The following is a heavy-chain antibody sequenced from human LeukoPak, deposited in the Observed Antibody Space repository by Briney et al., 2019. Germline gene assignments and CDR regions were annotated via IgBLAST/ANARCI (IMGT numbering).Heavy chain of an antibody. J-gene: IGHJ4*02. Sequence: PGGSLRLSCAASGFTFSNYWMSWVRQAPGKGLEWVANINQDESERYYVDSVKGRFTISRDNAKNSLYLQMNSLRAEDTAVYYCARDLTSSVLPSLWGQGTLVTVSS. CDR3: ARDLTSSVLPSL. V-gene: IGHV3-7*01. D-gene: IGHD2-21*02. CDR2: INQDESER. CDR1: GFTFSNYW.